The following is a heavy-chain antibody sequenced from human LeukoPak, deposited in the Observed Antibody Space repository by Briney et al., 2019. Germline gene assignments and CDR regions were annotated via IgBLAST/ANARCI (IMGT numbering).Heavy chain of an antibody. CDR2: IYTSGST. CDR3: ARDSLWSGTPFDP. D-gene: IGHD3-3*01. J-gene: IGHJ5*02. CDR1: GGSISSGSYY. Sequence: NPSETLSLTCTVSGGSISSGSYYWSWIRQPAGKGLEWIGRIYTSGSTNYNPSPKSRVTISVDTSKNQFSLKLSSVTAADTAVYYCARDSLWSGTPFDPWGQGTLVTVSS. V-gene: IGHV4-61*02.